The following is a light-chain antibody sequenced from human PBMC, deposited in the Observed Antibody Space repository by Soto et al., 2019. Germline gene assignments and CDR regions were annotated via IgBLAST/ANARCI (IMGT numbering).Light chain of an antibody. Sequence: IVMTQSPATLPVSPGERATLSCRASESVAGNLAWYQQKPGQTPRLLIFAASTRATGSPARFSVSGSGTDFTLTITSLQSEDFAVYYCQQYNTWPQSFGPGTRVDV. V-gene: IGKV3-15*01. CDR1: ESVAGN. CDR2: AAS. J-gene: IGKJ3*01. CDR3: QQYNTWPQS.